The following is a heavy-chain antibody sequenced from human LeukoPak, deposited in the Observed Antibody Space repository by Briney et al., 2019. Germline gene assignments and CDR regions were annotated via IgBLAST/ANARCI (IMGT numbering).Heavy chain of an antibody. J-gene: IGHJ6*03. V-gene: IGHV4-39*01. CDR3: ARRPYYYIDV. Sequence: SETLSLICTLSGGSISPNNYYWGWIRQPPGKGLEGIGSNYYSGTLYYIPALKIQLTISVYTSKNQFSLKLTSVPAADPYFFFCARRPYYYIDVWGKGTRVSVSS. CDR1: GGSISPNNYY. CDR2: NYYSGTL.